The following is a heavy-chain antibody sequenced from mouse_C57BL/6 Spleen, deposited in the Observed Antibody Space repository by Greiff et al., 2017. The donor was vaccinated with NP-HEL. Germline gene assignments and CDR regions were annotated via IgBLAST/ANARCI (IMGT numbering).Heavy chain of an antibody. J-gene: IGHJ3*01. CDR3: ARSRAYYSNSWFAY. D-gene: IGHD2-5*01. CDR1: GYTFTDYY. V-gene: IGHV1-26*01. Sequence: EVQLQQSGPELVKPGASVKISCKAFGYTFTDYYMNWVKQSHGKSLEWIGDINPNNGGTSYNQKFKGKATLTEDKSSSTAYLELRSLTSEDSAFYYCARSRAYYSNSWFAYWGQGTLVTVSA. CDR2: INPNNGGT.